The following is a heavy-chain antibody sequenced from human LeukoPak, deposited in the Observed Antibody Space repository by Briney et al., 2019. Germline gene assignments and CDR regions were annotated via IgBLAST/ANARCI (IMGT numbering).Heavy chain of an antibody. V-gene: IGHV1-69*05. CDR2: IIPIFGTA. CDR1: GGTFSSYA. Sequence: ASVNVSCKASGGTFSSYAISWVRQAPGQGLEWMGGIIPIFGTANYAQKFQGRVTITTDESTSTAYMELSSLRSEDTAVYYCARWAYCSGGSCLWEGFAYWGQGTLVTVSS. CDR3: ARWAYCSGGSCLWEGFAY. D-gene: IGHD2-15*01. J-gene: IGHJ4*02.